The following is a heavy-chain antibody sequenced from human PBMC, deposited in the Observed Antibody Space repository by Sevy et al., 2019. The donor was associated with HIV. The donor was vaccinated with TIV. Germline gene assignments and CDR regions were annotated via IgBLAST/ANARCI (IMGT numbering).Heavy chain of an antibody. CDR3: ARDSSARSDSGLSSSWVFAFDI. J-gene: IGHJ3*02. V-gene: IGHV3-74*01. Sequence: GESLKISCAASGFTFSSYWMHWVRQAPGKGLVWVSRINSVGSDTHYADSVKGRFTISRDNAEKTLYLQMNSLRAEDTARYFCARDSSARSDSGLSSSWVFAFDIWGQGTMVTVSS. D-gene: IGHD6-13*01. CDR1: GFTFSSYW. CDR2: INSVGSDT.